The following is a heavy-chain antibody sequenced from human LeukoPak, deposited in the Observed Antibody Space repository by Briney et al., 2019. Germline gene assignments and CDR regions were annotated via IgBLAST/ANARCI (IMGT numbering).Heavy chain of an antibody. CDR3: AGIRIAAAGTLYYYYYMDV. J-gene: IGHJ6*03. CDR2: IYYSGST. V-gene: IGHV4-39*07. Sequence: SETLSLTCTVSGGSISSSSYYWGWIRQPPGKGLEWIGSIYYSGSTYYNPSLKSRVTISVDTSKNQFSLKLSSVTAADTAVYYCAGIRIAAAGTLYYYYYMDVWGKGTTVTVSS. CDR1: GGSISSSSYY. D-gene: IGHD6-13*01.